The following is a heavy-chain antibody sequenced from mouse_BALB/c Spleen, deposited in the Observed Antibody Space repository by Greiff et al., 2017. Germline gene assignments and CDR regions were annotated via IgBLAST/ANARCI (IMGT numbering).Heavy chain of an antibody. V-gene: IGHV1S56*01. CDR3: AREGYYVRVYAMDY. Sequence: QVQPQQSGPELVKPGASVRISCKASGYTFTSYYIHWVKQRPGQGLEWIGWIYPGNVNTKYNEKFKGKATLTADKSSSTAYMQLSSLTSEDSAVYFCAREGYYVRVYAMDYWGQGTSVTVSS. D-gene: IGHD2-3*01. CDR1: GYTFTSYY. CDR2: IYPGNVNT. J-gene: IGHJ4*01.